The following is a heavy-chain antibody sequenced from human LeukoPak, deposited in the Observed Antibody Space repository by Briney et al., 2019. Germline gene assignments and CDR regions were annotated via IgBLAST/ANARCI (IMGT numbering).Heavy chain of an antibody. CDR1: GFIFNDFD. D-gene: IGHD4-11*01. CDR3: ARSGGLQKFDY. Sequence: GGSLRLSCTAAGFIFNDFDFHWVRQGPGKGLEWVSAIGIGGDTHYSGSVKGRFIISRDTSKNTLYLQMNSLRAEDTAVYYCARSGGLQKFDYWGQGTLVTVSS. V-gene: IGHV3-13*01. J-gene: IGHJ4*02. CDR2: IGIGGDT.